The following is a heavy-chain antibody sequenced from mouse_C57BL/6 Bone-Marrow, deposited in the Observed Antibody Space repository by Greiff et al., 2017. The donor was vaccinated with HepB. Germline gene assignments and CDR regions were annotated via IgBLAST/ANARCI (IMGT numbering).Heavy chain of an antibody. CDR3: ARGAIYYGNRFAY. J-gene: IGHJ3*01. Sequence: LVESGPELVKPGASVKISCKASGYSFTGYYMHWVKQSHGNILDWIGYIYPYNGVSSYNQKFKGKATLTVDKSSSTAYMELRSLTSEDSAVYYCARGAIYYGNRFAYWGQGTLVTVSA. CDR1: GYSFTGYY. CDR2: IYPYNGVS. V-gene: IGHV1-31*01. D-gene: IGHD2-1*01.